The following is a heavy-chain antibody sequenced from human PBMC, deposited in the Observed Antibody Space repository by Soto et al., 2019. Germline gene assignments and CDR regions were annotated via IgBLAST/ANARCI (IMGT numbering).Heavy chain of an antibody. Sequence: QVQLVQSGAEVKKPGSSVKVSCKASGGTFSSYTISWVRQAPGQGLEWMGRIIPILGIANYAQKFQGRVTITADKSTSTAYMELSSLRSEDTAVYYCARGFFSEGYYYYGMDVWGQGTTVTVSS. CDR2: IIPILGIA. J-gene: IGHJ6*02. D-gene: IGHD3-10*01. CDR3: ARGFFSEGYYYYGMDV. CDR1: GGTFSSYT. V-gene: IGHV1-69*02.